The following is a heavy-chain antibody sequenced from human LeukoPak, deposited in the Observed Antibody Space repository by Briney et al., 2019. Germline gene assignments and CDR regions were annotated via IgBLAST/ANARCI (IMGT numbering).Heavy chain of an antibody. Sequence: GGSLRLSCAASGFTFSSYDMHWVRQATGKGLEWVSAIGTAGDTYYPGSVKGRFTISRENAKNSLYLQMNSLRAGDTAVYYCARGEDLWFGEPYGMDVWGQGTTVTVSS. V-gene: IGHV3-13*01. CDR2: IGTAGDT. J-gene: IGHJ6*02. CDR1: GFTFSSYD. D-gene: IGHD3-10*01. CDR3: ARGEDLWFGEPYGMDV.